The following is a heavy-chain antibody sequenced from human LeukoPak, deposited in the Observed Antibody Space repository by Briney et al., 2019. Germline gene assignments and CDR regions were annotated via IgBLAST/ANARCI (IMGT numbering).Heavy chain of an antibody. V-gene: IGHV4-59*08. CDR2: IYYSGGT. Sequence: SETLSLTCAVSGGSISSYYWSWIRQPPGKGLEWVGYIYYSGGTNYNPSLKSRVTISVDTTNNQSSLKLSSVPAADTAVYYFAGHHSLNTVDFWGQGTLVTVSS. J-gene: IGHJ4*02. CDR1: GGSISSYY. D-gene: IGHD2-15*01. CDR3: AGHHSLNTVDF.